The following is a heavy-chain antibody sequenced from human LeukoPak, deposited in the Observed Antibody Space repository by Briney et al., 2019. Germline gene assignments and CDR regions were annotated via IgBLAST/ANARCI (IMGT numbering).Heavy chain of an antibody. V-gene: IGHV4-59*01. CDR2: IYYSGST. J-gene: IGHJ3*02. CDR1: GGSISSYY. Sequence: SETLSLTCTVSGGSISSYYWSWIRQPPGQGLEWMGYIYYSGSTNYNPSLKSRVTMSVDTSKTQFSLRLSPVTAADTAVYYCARQQLLEYDAFDIWGQGTMVTVSS. CDR3: ARQQLLEYDAFDI. D-gene: IGHD6-19*01.